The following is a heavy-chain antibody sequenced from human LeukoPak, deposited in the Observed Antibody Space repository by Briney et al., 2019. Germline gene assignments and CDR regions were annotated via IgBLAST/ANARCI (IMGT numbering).Heavy chain of an antibody. CDR1: GFTFSSYS. J-gene: IGHJ4*02. V-gene: IGHV3-21*01. CDR2: ISSSSSYI. Sequence: GGSLRLFCAASGFTFSSYSMNWVRQAPGKGLEWVSSISSSSSYIYYADSVKGRFTISRDNAKNSLYLQMNSLRAEDTAVYYCARSLHDYGDYWGQGTLVTVSS. CDR3: ARSLHDYGDY.